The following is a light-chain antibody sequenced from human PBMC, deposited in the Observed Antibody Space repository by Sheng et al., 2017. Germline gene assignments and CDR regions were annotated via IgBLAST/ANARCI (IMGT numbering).Light chain of an antibody. CDR2: YAS. J-gene: IGKJ4*01. CDR1: QSVSSY. Sequence: EIVLTQSPATLSLSPGDRATLSCRASQSVSSYLAWYQQKPGQAPRLLISYASTRATGVPARFSGSGSGIEFTLTIDSLQSEDFAVYYCQQYNAWPLTFGGGTEGGDQT. V-gene: IGKV3-15*01. CDR3: QQYNAWPLT.